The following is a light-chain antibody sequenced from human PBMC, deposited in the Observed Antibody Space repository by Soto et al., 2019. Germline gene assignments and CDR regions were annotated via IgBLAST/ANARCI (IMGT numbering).Light chain of an antibody. CDR3: QQYDNLPLT. Sequence: DIPMTQSPSSLSASVGDRVTITCQASQDINNYLNWYQQKPGKAPKLLIHDVSKLETGVPSRFSGSGSGTDFSFTINRLQAEDIATYYCQQYDNLPLTFGGGTKVEIK. J-gene: IGKJ4*01. CDR2: DVS. CDR1: QDINNY. V-gene: IGKV1-33*01.